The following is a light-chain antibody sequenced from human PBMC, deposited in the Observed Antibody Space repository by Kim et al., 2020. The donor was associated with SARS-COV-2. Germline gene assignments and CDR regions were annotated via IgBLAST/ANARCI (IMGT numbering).Light chain of an antibody. CDR3: AAWDDSLNGPV. Sequence: LRFTISCSGNRSNTGSNTVNWNRQLPGTATNPLIYSNNQRPSGVPGRFSGSKSGTSASLAISGLQSEDEADYYCAAWDDSLNGPVFGGGTQLTVL. CDR1: RSNTGSNT. V-gene: IGLV1-44*01. J-gene: IGLJ2*01. CDR2: SNN.